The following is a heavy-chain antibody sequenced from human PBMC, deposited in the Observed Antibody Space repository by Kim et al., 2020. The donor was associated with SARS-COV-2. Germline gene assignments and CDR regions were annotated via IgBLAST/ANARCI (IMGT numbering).Heavy chain of an antibody. CDR1: NFTFSSYS. D-gene: IGHD1-26*01. CDR2: ISSDGSNK. J-gene: IGHJ6*02. Sequence: GGSLRLSCAASNFTFSSYSIHWVRQAPGKGLEWVAIISSDGSNKYYADSVMGRFTVSRDNSKNTLYLQMNSLRGEDTAVYYCAREIGTFYGLDVWGQGTAATVSS. CDR3: AREIGTFYGLDV. V-gene: IGHV3-30*04.